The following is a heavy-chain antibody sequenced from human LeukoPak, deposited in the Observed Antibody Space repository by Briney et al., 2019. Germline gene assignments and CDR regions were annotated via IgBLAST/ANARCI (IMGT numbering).Heavy chain of an antibody. CDR1: GFTFSIYE. Sequence: PGGSLSLSRAASGFTFSIYEINWVRQAPEGRLEWVSYIFSSGSTIYSAASVKGRFTISRDNAKHSLHLQMKSLRAEDTAVYYCGSSTSWYLFWGPGTLV. CDR3: GSSTSWYLF. V-gene: IGHV3-48*03. CDR2: IFSSGSTI. D-gene: IGHD6-13*01. J-gene: IGHJ4*01.